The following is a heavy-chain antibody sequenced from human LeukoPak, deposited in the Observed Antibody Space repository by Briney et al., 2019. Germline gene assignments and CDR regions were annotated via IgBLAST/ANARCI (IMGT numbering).Heavy chain of an antibody. D-gene: IGHD2-8*01. CDR3: ARDNDFDY. CDR1: GYTFTTYH. Sequence: GASVKVSCKASGYTFTTYHVHWVRQAPGQGLEWMGWIYPNSGDTNYAPKFQGRVTMTRDTSITTAYLEVSRLTSEDTAVYYCARDNDFDYWGQGTLVTVSS. CDR2: IYPNSGDT. V-gene: IGHV1-2*02. J-gene: IGHJ4*02.